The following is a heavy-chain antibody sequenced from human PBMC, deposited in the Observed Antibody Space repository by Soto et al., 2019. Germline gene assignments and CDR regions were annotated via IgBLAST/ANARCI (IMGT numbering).Heavy chain of an antibody. CDR3: ARFYDSSGYYFDY. D-gene: IGHD3-22*01. Sequence: GGSLRLSCAASGFTFSSYSMNWVRQAPGKGLEWVSSISSSSSYIHYADSVKGRFTISRDNAKNSLYLQMNSLRAEDTAVYYCARFYDSSGYYFDYWGQGTRVTVSS. CDR2: ISSSSSYI. CDR1: GFTFSSYS. J-gene: IGHJ4*02. V-gene: IGHV3-21*01.